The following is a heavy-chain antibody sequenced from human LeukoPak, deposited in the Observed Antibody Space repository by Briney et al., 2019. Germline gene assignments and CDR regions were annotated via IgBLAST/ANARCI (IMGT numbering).Heavy chain of an antibody. Sequence: ASVKVSCKASGYTCSGYYMHWVRQAPGQGLEWMAWIYPNSGGTKYAQKFQERVTITRDMSTSTAYMELTSLRSEDTPVYYCAADLNYYDRSGSGDYWGQGTLVTVSS. J-gene: IGHJ4*02. CDR3: AADLNYYDRSGSGDY. CDR2: IYPNSGGT. D-gene: IGHD3-22*01. CDR1: GYTCSGYY. V-gene: IGHV1-2*02.